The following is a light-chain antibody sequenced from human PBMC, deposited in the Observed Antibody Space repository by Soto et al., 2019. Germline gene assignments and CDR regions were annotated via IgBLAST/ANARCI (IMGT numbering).Light chain of an antibody. V-gene: IGLV2-18*02. Sequence: QSALTQPPSVSGSPGQSVTISCTGTSSDVGSYNRVSWYQQPPGTAPKLMIYEVSNRPSGVPDRFSGSKSGNTASLTISGLKAEDEADYYCSSYTSSSTFAFGGGTKVTVL. CDR3: SSYTSSSTFA. CDR1: SSDVGSYNR. J-gene: IGLJ2*01. CDR2: EVS.